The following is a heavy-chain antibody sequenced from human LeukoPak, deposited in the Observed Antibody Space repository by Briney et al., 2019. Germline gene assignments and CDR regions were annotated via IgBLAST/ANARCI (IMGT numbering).Heavy chain of an antibody. CDR1: GGSFSGYY. D-gene: IGHD3-9*01. J-gene: IGHJ5*02. Sequence: SETLSLTCAVYGGSFSGYYWSWIRQPPGKGLEWIGEINHSGSTNYNPSLKSRVTISVDTSKNQFSLKLSSVTAADTAVYYCARGGALYYDILTGYYTGWFDPWGQGTLVTVSS. CDR2: INHSGST. CDR3: ARGGALYYDILTGYYTGWFDP. V-gene: IGHV4-34*01.